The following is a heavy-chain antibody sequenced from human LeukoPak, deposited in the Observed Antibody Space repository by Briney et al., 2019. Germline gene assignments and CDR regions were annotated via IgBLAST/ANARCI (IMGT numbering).Heavy chain of an antibody. CDR2: IDGNGGST. Sequence: SGGSLRLSCAASGFTFSSYAMSWVRQVPGKGLEWVSAIDGNGGSTYYTDSVKGRFVISRDNSKNTLYLQMNSLRAEDTAVYYCAKGIDSRSLFDYWGQGTLVTVSS. J-gene: IGHJ4*02. CDR3: AKGIDSRSLFDY. V-gene: IGHV3-23*01. D-gene: IGHD6-6*01. CDR1: GFTFSSYA.